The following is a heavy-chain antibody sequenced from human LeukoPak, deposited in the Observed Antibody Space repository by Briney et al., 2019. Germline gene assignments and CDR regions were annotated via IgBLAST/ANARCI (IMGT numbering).Heavy chain of an antibody. CDR1: GFMFSSYW. Sequence: GGSLRLSCAASGFMFSSYWMHWCRQAPGKGLVWVSRINTDGSSTTYADSVRGRFTISRDNAKNTLYLQMNNLRDEDTAIYYCGKAASSGCVRHYYMYVWGKGTTVTVSS. V-gene: IGHV3-74*01. CDR2: INTDGSST. D-gene: IGHD6-25*01. CDR3: GKAASSGCVRHYYMYV. J-gene: IGHJ6*03.